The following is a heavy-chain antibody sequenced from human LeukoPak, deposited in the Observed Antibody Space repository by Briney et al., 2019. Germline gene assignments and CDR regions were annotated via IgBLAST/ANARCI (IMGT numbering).Heavy chain of an antibody. D-gene: IGHD5/OR15-5a*01. CDR2: TIPIFGTA. CDR3: ARDRAWSTIETLQLDY. Sequence: VASVKVSCKASGGTFSSYAISWVRQAPGQGLEWMGGTIPIFGTAHYAQKFQGRVTITADESTSTAYMELSSLKSEDTAVYYCARDRAWSTIETLQLDYWGQGTLVTVSS. V-gene: IGHV1-69*13. CDR1: GGTFSSYA. J-gene: IGHJ4*02.